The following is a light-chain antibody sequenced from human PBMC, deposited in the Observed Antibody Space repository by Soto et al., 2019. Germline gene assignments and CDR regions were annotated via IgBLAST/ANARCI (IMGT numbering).Light chain of an antibody. CDR2: EAN. J-gene: IGLJ1*01. CDR3: CSYAGSGTYV. V-gene: IGLV2-23*01. Sequence: QSVLAQPASVSGSPGQSITISCTGTSSDVGSYNLVSWYQQHPGKAPTLMIYEANKRPSGVSNRFSGSRSGNTASLTISGLQAEDEANYYCCSYAGSGTYVFGIGTKVNVL. CDR1: SSDVGSYNL.